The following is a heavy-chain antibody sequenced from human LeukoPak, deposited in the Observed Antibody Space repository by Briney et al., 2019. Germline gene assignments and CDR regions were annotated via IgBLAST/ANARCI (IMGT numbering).Heavy chain of an antibody. CDR2: IYYSGST. CDR3: ARVIVGAITDAFDI. D-gene: IGHD1-26*01. J-gene: IGHJ3*02. Sequence: PSETLSLTCAVSGGSISSGDYYWSWIRQPPGTGLEWIGYIYYSGSTYYNPSLKSRVTISVDTSKNQFSLKLSSVTAADTAVYYCARVIVGAITDAFDIWGQGTMVTVSS. CDR1: GGSISSGDYY. V-gene: IGHV4-30-4*01.